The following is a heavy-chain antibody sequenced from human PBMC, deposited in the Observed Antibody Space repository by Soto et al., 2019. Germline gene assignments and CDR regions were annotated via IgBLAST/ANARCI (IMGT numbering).Heavy chain of an antibody. CDR2: ISWNSGSI. V-gene: IGHV3-9*01. Sequence: EGKLVESGGGLVQPGRSLRLSCAASGFTFDEYAMHWVRQAPGKGLEWVSGISWNSGSIGYADSVKGRFTISRDNAKNSLYLQMNSLRAEDTALYYCAKDKSPDAYGLFDLWGRGTLVTVSS. CDR3: AKDKSPDAYGLFDL. D-gene: IGHD3-10*01. CDR1: GFTFDEYA. J-gene: IGHJ2*01.